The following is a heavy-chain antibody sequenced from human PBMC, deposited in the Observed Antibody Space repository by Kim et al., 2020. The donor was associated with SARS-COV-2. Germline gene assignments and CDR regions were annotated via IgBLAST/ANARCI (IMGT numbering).Heavy chain of an antibody. V-gene: IGHV4-61*02. Sequence: NPSLKSRVTISVDTSKTQFSLKRSSVTAADTAVYYCARARPEVYYGMDVWGQGTTVTVSS. CDR3: ARARPEVYYGMDV. J-gene: IGHJ6*02.